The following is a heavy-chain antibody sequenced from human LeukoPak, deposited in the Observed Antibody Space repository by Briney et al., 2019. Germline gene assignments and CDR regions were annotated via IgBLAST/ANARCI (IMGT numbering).Heavy chain of an antibody. Sequence: PETLSLTCTVSGYSISSGYYWGWIRQPPGKGLEWIGSIYHSGSTYYNPSLKSRVTISVDTSKNQFSLKLSSVTAADTAVYYCARAAVGQLDFDYWGQGTLVTVSS. CDR3: ARAAVGQLDFDY. J-gene: IGHJ4*02. CDR1: GYSISSGYY. D-gene: IGHD5-18*01. CDR2: IYHSGST. V-gene: IGHV4-38-2*02.